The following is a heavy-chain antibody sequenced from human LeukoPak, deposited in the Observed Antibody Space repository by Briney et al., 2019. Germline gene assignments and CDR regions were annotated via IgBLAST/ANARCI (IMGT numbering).Heavy chain of an antibody. V-gene: IGHV3-9*01. CDR3: AKDSNSGYDPAPFDY. CDR2: ISWNSGSI. Sequence: PGGSLRLSCAASGFTFDDYAMHWVRQAPGKGLEWVSGISWNSGSIGYADSEKGRFTISRDNAKNSLYLQMNSLRAEDTALYYCAKDSNSGYDPAPFDYWGQGTLVTVSS. D-gene: IGHD5-12*01. CDR1: GFTFDDYA. J-gene: IGHJ4*02.